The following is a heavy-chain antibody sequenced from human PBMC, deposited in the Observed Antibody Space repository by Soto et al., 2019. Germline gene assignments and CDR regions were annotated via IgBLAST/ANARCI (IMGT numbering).Heavy chain of an antibody. D-gene: IGHD1-26*01. J-gene: IGHJ4*02. V-gene: IGHV4-39*01. Sequence: PSETLSLTCTVSGGSTSSSSYQWVWIRQPPGKGLEWIGNVYYNGNTYYNPSLKSRLTISVDTSNNQFSLKVKSVTAADTAVYYCARLSGSYNDRYFDYWGQGILVTVSS. CDR2: VYYNGNT. CDR3: ARLSGSYNDRYFDY. CDR1: GGSTSSSSYQ.